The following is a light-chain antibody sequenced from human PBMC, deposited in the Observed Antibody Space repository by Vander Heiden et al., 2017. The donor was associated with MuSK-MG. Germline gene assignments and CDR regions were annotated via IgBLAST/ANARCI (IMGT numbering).Light chain of an antibody. J-gene: IGKJ1*01. CDR2: AAS. CDR1: QSISSY. CDR3: QQSYSMWT. Sequence: DIQMTQSPSSLSASVGDRVTITCRASQSISSYLNWYQQKPGKAPKLLIYAASSLQSGVPSRFSGSGSGTDFTLTSSSLQPEDFATYYWQQSYSMWTFGQGTKVEIK. V-gene: IGKV1-39*01.